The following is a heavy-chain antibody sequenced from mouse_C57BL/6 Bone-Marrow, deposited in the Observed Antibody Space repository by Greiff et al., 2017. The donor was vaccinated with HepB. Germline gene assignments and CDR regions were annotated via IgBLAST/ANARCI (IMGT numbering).Heavy chain of an antibody. D-gene: IGHD1-1*01. V-gene: IGHV1-61*01. CDR2: IYPSDSET. CDR3: ARQLYYGSSYHYAMDY. CDR1: GYTFTSYW. Sequence: VQLQQPGAELVRPGSSVKLSCKASGYTFTSYWMDWVKQRPGQGLEWIGNIYPSDSETHYNQKFKDKATLTVDKSSSTAYMQLSSLTSEDSAVYYCARQLYYGSSYHYAMDYWGQGTSVTVSS. J-gene: IGHJ4*01.